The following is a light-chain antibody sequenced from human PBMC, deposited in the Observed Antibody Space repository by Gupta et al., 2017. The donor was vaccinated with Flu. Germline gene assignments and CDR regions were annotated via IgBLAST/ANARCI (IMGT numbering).Light chain of an antibody. CDR3: AAWDDSLSGSYV. CDR1: SSNIGSNF. Sequence: SVLTQPPSASGTPGQRVTISCSGSSSNIGSNFVYWYQQLPGTAPKLLIYRINQRPSGVPDRFSGSRSGTSASLAISGLRSEDEADYYCAAWDDSLSGSYVFGSGTKVTVL. V-gene: IGLV1-47*01. CDR2: RIN. J-gene: IGLJ1*01.